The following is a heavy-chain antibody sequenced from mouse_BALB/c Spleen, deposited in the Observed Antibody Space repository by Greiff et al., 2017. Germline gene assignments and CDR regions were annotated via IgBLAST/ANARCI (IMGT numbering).Heavy chain of an antibody. J-gene: IGHJ4*01. V-gene: IGHV14-3*02. CDR3: ARGLLHAMDY. CDR2: IDPANGNT. D-gene: IGHD2-3*01. CDR1: GFNIKDTY. Sequence: VQLKQSGAELVKPGASVKLSCTASGFNIKDTYMHWVKQRPEQGLEWIGRIDPANGNTKYDPKFQGKATITADTSSNTAYLQLSSLTSEDTAVYYCARGLLHAMDYWGQGTSVTVSS.